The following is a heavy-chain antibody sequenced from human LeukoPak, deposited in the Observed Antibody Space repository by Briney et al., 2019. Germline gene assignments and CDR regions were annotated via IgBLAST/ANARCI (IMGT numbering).Heavy chain of an antibody. CDR2: IRSSGNTI. CDR3: ARYGSYPEAFDY. V-gene: IGHV3-48*02. J-gene: IGHJ4*02. CDR1: GFTFSSYN. D-gene: IGHD1-26*01. Sequence: PGGSLRLSCAASGFTFSSYNMNWVRQAPGKGLGWVSYIRSSGNTIYYADSVKGRFTISRDNAKNSVYLQMNSLRDEDTAVYYCARYGSYPEAFDYWGQGTLVTVSS.